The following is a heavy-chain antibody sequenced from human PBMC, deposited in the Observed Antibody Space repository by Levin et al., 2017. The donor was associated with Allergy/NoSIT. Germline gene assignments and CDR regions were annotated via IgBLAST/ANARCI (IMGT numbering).Heavy chain of an antibody. J-gene: IGHJ3*01. D-gene: IGHD2-2*03. CDR2: IWYDGSNR. V-gene: IGHV3-33*01. CDR3: ARDGSAGLIDAFDV. CDR1: GFTFSYYG. Sequence: PGGSLRLSCAASGFTFSYYGMHWVRQAPGKGLEWVAIIWYDGSNRYYVDSVKGRFTVSRDNSNNTLYLQMDSLRAEDTAVYYCARDGSAGLIDAFDVWGQGTMVTVSS.